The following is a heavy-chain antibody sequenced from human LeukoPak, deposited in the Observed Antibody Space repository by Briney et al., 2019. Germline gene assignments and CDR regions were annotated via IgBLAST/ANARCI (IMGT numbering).Heavy chain of an antibody. CDR3: ARDIMITFGGVIVQDY. CDR2: INHSGST. V-gene: IGHV4-39*07. D-gene: IGHD3-16*02. Sequence: SETLSLTCTVSGGSISSSSYYWGWVRQPPGKGLEWIGEINHSGSTNYNPSLKSRVTISVDTSKNQFSLKLSSVTAADTAVYYCARDIMITFGGVIVQDYWGQGTLVTVSS. CDR1: GGSISSSSYY. J-gene: IGHJ4*02.